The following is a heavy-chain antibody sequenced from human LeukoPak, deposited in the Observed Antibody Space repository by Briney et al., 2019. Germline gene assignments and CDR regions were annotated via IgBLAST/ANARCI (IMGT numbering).Heavy chain of an antibody. CDR2: ISSSGSTI. V-gene: IGHV3-48*04. J-gene: IGHJ6*03. D-gene: IGHD3-9*01. CDR1: GFTFSSYG. CDR3: ARAGRGYDILTGKYHRGYYSYYMDV. Sequence: GGSLRLSCAASGFTFSSYGMHWVRQAPGKGLEWVSYISSSGSTIYYADSVKGRFTISRDNAKNSLYLQMNSLRAEDTAVYYCARAGRGYDILTGKYHRGYYSYYMDVWGKGTTVTVSS.